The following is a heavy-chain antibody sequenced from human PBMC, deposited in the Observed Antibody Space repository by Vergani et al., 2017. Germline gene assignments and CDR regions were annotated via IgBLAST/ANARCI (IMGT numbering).Heavy chain of an antibody. V-gene: IGHV4-30-4*08. CDR2: IYYSGST. CDR3: ARDFGGYEGFDD. CDR1: GGSISSGDYY. J-gene: IGHJ4*02. Sequence: QVQLQESGPGLVKPSQTLSLTCTVSGGSISSGDYYWSWVRQPPGKGLGWIGYIYYSGSTYYNPSLKSRVTISVDTSKNQFSLKLSSVPAADTAVYYCARDFGGYEGFDDWGQGTLVTVSS. D-gene: IGHD5-12*01.